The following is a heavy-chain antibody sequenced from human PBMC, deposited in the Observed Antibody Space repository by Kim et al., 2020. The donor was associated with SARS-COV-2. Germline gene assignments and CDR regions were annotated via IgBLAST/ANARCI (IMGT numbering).Heavy chain of an antibody. D-gene: IGHD3-10*01. CDR1: GGSFSGYY. CDR2: INHSGST. V-gene: IGHV4-34*01. J-gene: IGHJ4*02. CDR3: ARVSFHRNIYYGSGSYSS. Sequence: SETLSLTCAVYGGSFSGYYWSWIRQPPGKGLEWIGEINHSGSTHYNPSLKSRVTISVDTSKNQFSLKLSSVTAADTAVYYCARVSFHRNIYYGSGSYSSWGQVTLVTVSS.